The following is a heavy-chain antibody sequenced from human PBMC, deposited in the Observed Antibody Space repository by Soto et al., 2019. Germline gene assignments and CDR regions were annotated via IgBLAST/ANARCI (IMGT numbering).Heavy chain of an antibody. CDR3: AKQPVIIRTQGAFDI. J-gene: IGHJ3*02. CDR2: ISSSSSTI. V-gene: IGHV3-48*01. CDR1: GFTFSSYS. Sequence: GGSLRLSCAASGFTFSSYSMNWVRQAPGKGLEWVSYISSSSSTIYYADSVKGRFTISRDNSKDTLSLEMNSLRAEDTAVYYCAKQPVIIRTQGAFDIWGQGTMVTV. D-gene: IGHD5-18*01.